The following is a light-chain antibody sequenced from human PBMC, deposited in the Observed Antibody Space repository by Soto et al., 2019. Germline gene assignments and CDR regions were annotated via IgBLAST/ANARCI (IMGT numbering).Light chain of an antibody. J-gene: IGKJ4*01. Sequence: EIVMTQSPATLSVSPGERVTLSCRASQSVSSNLAWYQQKPGQAPRLLIYGAFTRATGIPARFSRSGSGTEFTLTISSLQSEDFAVYYCQQYKNWPPLTFGGGTKVEIK. CDR2: GAF. CDR3: QQYKNWPPLT. CDR1: QSVSSN. V-gene: IGKV3-15*01.